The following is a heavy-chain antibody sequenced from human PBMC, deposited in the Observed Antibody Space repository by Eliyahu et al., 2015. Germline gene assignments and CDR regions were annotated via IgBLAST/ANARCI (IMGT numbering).Heavy chain of an antibody. CDR2: INPNTADT. J-gene: IGHJ4*02. V-gene: IGHV1-2*02. D-gene: IGHD3-16*01. Sequence: QGQLVQSGAEVIRPGASARVSXKASGYNFNGXXVHWARQAPGQGLEWMGSINPNTADTEIVEKFQSRVTVTRDTSIKTVYMEVDRLTSDDTAVYYCSVSFGELWGQGTLVTVSP. CDR3: SVSFGEL. CDR1: GYNFNGXX.